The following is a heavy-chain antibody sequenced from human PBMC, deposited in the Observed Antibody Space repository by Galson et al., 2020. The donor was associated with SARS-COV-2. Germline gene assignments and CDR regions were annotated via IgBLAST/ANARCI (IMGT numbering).Heavy chain of an antibody. CDR3: ARGPAYYYDSSGHYTRPSVHLQH. CDR2: FYYGGNT. CDR1: GDSISSSSSF. V-gene: IGHV4-39*07. Sequence: SETLSLTCTVSGDSISSSSSFWGWIRQPPGKGLEWIGGFYYGGNTYYNPSHKSRVTISVDTSKNQFSLKLTSVTAADTAVYYCARGPAYYYDSSGHYTRPSVHLQHWGQGTLVTVSS. J-gene: IGHJ1*01. D-gene: IGHD3-22*01.